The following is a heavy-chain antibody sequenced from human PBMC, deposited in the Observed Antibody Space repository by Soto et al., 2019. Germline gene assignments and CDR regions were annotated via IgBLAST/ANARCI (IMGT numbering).Heavy chain of an antibody. D-gene: IGHD2-21*01. J-gene: IGHJ5*02. CDR3: ARDGAGAYGLGWFDP. CDR1: GDSISRGGYY. V-gene: IGHV4-31*03. Sequence: SETLSLTCTVSGDSISRGGYYWNWLRQHPRKGLEWIGYIYHSGSTIYNPSLKSRVTISVDTSKNRLSLGLSNVTAADTAVYYCARDGAGAYGLGWFDPWGQGILVTVSS. CDR2: IYHSGST.